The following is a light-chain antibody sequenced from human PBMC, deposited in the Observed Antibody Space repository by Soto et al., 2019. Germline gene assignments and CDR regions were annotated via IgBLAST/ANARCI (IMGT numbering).Light chain of an antibody. CDR2: EVS. Sequence: QSVLAQPASVSGSPGQSITISCTGTSSDVGTYNHVSWYQQHPGKAPQLIIYEVSNRPSGLSNRFSASKSGNTASLTISGLQAEDEADYYCCSYKTSSTLVFGNGTKVTV. CDR1: SSDVGTYNH. CDR3: CSYKTSSTLV. V-gene: IGLV2-14*01. J-gene: IGLJ1*01.